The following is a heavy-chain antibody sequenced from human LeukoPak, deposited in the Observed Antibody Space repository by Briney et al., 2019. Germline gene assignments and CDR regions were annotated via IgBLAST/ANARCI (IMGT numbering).Heavy chain of an antibody. Sequence: SETLSLTCTVSGGSISSYYWSWIRQPPGKGLEWIGYIYYGGSTNYNPSLKSRVTISVDTSKNQFSLKLSSVTAADTAVYCCATGYCSSTSCYSPEHYWGQGTLVTVSS. V-gene: IGHV4-59*08. CDR3: ATGYCSSTSCYSPEHY. CDR2: IYYGGST. CDR1: GGSISSYY. J-gene: IGHJ4*02. D-gene: IGHD2-2*02.